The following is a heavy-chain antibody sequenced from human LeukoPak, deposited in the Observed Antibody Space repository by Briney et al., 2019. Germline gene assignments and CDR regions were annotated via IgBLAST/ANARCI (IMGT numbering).Heavy chain of an antibody. CDR3: ARVNFERSSTSCHSFDY. D-gene: IGHD2-2*01. CDR2: IYYSGST. V-gene: IGHV4-39*07. J-gene: IGHJ4*02. CDR1: GGSISSSSYY. Sequence: PSETLSLTCTVSGGSISSSSYYWGWIRQPPGKGLEWIGSIYYSGSTYYNPSLKSRVTISVDTSKNQFSLKLSSVTAADTAVYYCARVNFERSSTSCHSFDYWGQGTLVTVSS.